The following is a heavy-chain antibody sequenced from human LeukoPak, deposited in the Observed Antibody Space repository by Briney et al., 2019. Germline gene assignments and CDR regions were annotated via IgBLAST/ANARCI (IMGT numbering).Heavy chain of an antibody. Sequence: PSESLSLTCTVSGGSISSYYWGWIRQPPGKGLEWIGSIYYSGSTYYNPSLKSRVTISVDTPKNKFSLKLSSVTAADTAVYYCARLKEYYYDSSGYYYEGRYFDYWGQGTLVTVSS. D-gene: IGHD3-22*01. V-gene: IGHV4-39*01. CDR3: ARLKEYYYDSSGYYYEGRYFDY. J-gene: IGHJ4*02. CDR1: GGSISSYY. CDR2: IYYSGST.